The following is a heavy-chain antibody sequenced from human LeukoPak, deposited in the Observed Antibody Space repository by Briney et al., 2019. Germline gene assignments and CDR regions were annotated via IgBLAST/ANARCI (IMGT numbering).Heavy chain of an antibody. CDR3: ARRSISGLFDY. Sequence: SETLSLTCTVSGGSISTYYWGWIRQPPGKGLEWIGYISYSGATNYSPSLKSRVTISVDTSKNQFSLKLSSVTAADTAVYYCARRSISGLFDYWGQGTLVTVSS. J-gene: IGHJ4*02. D-gene: IGHD6-6*01. CDR1: GGSISTYY. V-gene: IGHV4-59*01. CDR2: ISYSGAT.